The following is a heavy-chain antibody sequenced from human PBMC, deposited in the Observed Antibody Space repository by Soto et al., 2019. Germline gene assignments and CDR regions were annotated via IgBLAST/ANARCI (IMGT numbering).Heavy chain of an antibody. J-gene: IGHJ6*02. V-gene: IGHV1-18*01. D-gene: IGHD3-16*01. CDR1: GYTFTRYG. CDR2: INTYNGNT. Sequence: QVQLVQSGAEVKNPGASVKVSCKASGYTFTRYGIGWARQAPGQGLEWGGWINTYNGNTNYAQNVQGRVTLTTDTSTSTAYMELRSLRSNDTAIYYCAMVDVYVTPSPQDVWGQGTTVIVSS. CDR3: AMVDVYVTPSPQDV.